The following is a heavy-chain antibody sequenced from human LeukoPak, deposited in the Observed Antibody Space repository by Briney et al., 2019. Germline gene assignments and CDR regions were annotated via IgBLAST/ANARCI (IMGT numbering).Heavy chain of an antibody. CDR2: ISSSGSTI. V-gene: IGHV3-48*01. CDR3: ARVWSGSDFYYYYMDV. J-gene: IGHJ6*03. CDR1: GFTFSSYS. Sequence: GGSLRLSCAASGFTFSSYSMNWVRQAPGKWLEWVSYISSSGSTIYYADSVKGRFTISRDNAKNSLYLQMNSLRAEDTAVYYCARVWSGSDFYYYYMDVWGKGTTVTVSS. D-gene: IGHD3-3*01.